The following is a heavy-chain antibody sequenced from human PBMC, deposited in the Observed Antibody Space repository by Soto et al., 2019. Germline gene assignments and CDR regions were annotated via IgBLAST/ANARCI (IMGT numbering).Heavy chain of an antibody. CDR3: TRVSILYYYDSSGYYYLGYRYYYYYGMDV. V-gene: IGHV3-49*04. Sequence: GPLRLSCTASVFTCGDYAMSWVREAPGKGLEWVGFIRSRAYGGTTEYAASVKGRFTISRDDSKSIAYLQMNSLKTEDTAVYYCTRVSILYYYDSSGYYYLGYRYYYYYGMDVWGQGTTVTAP. CDR1: VFTCGDYA. D-gene: IGHD3-22*01. CDR2: IRSRAYGGTT. J-gene: IGHJ6*02.